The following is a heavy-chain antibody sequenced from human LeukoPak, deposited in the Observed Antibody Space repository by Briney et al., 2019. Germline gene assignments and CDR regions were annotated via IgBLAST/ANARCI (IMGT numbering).Heavy chain of an antibody. CDR1: GYSINFGHL. Sequence: SQTLSLTCDVSGYSINFGHLWGWIRQPPGKGLEWIASINHSGRTYYTPSLKSRVTISVDTLKNQFSLKVTSVTAEDTAMYFWARESSAVGDTMMRDWLDPWGQGTLGTVSS. CDR3: ARESSAVGDTMMRDWLDP. CDR2: INHSGRT. J-gene: IGHJ5*02. V-gene: IGHV4-38-2*02. D-gene: IGHD1-26*01.